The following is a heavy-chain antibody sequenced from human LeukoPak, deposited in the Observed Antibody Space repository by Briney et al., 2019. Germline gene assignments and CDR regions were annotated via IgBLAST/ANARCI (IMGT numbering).Heavy chain of an antibody. CDR3: ARENPPHGAFDI. CDR2: ISSNGGST. Sequence: GGSLRLSCAASGLTFSSYAMHWVRQAPGKGLEYVSAISSNGGSTYYANSVKGRFTISRDNSKNTLYLQMGSLRAEDMAVYYCARENPPHGAFDIWGQGTMVTVSS. V-gene: IGHV3-64*01. J-gene: IGHJ3*02. CDR1: GLTFSSYA.